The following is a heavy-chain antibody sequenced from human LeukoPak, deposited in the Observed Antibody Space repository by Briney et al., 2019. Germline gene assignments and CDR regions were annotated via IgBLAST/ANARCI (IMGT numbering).Heavy chain of an antibody. CDR1: GYTFTSYG. CDR3: ARVPDSSGWYEEFDY. V-gene: IGHV1-18*01. J-gene: IGHJ4*02. Sequence: ASAKVSCKASGYTFTSYGISWVRQAPGQGLEWMGWISAYNGNTNYAQKLQGRVTMTTDTSTSTAYMELRSLRSDDTAVYYCARVPDSSGWYEEFDYWGQGTLVTVSS. CDR2: ISAYNGNT. D-gene: IGHD6-19*01.